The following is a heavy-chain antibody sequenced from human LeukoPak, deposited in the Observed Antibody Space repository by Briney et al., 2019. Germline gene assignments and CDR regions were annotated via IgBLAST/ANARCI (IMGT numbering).Heavy chain of an antibody. V-gene: IGHV1-69*05. D-gene: IGHD4-11*01. Sequence: SVKVSCKASGGTFSSYAISWVRQAPGQGVEGMGVIIPIFGTANYAQKFQGRVTITTDESTSTAYMELSSLRSEDTAVYYCARDYADYKKGDFDYWGQETLLSVSS. CDR2: IIPIFGTA. J-gene: IGHJ4*02. CDR1: GGTFSSYA. CDR3: ARDYADYKKGDFDY.